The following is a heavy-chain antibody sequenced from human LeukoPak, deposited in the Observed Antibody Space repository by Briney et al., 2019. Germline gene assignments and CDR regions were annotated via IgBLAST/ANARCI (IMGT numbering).Heavy chain of an antibody. D-gene: IGHD4-17*01. Sequence: SETLSLTCTVSGGSISSYYWSWIRQPPGKGLEWIGYIYYSGSTNYNPSLKSRVTISVDTSKNQFSLKLSSVTAADTAVYYCARDYGDYHTGAYYFDYWGQGTLVTVSS. V-gene: IGHV4-59*08. CDR2: IYYSGST. CDR1: GGSISSYY. J-gene: IGHJ4*02. CDR3: ARDYGDYHTGAYYFDY.